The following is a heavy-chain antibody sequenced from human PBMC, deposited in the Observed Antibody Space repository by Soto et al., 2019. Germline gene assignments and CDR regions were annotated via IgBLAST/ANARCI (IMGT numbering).Heavy chain of an antibody. D-gene: IGHD3-10*01. CDR2: IYYSGGT. CDR3: ATYGSGSYKPTTFDY. CDR1: GGSISSGGYY. V-gene: IGHV4-31*03. J-gene: IGHJ4*02. Sequence: QVQLQESGPGLVKPSQTLSLTCTVSGGSISSGGYYWSWIRQHPGKGLEWIGNIYYSGGTYYNPSPKSRVTITVDTSKNQFSLKLSSVTAADTAVYYCATYGSGSYKPTTFDYWGQGTLVTVSS.